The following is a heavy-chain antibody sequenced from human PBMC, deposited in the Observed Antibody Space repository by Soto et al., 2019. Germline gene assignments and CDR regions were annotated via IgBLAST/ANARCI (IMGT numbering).Heavy chain of an antibody. V-gene: IGHV1-58*01. CDR3: AADSHPLSFTKLLLFQTPDAFDI. D-gene: IGHD2-8*01. Sequence: EASVKVSCKASGFTFTSSAVQWVRQARGQRLEWIGWFVVGSGNTNYAQKFQERVTITRDMSTSTAYMELSSLRSEDTAVYYCAADSHPLSFTKLLLFQTPDAFDIWGQGTMVTVSS. CDR1: GFTFTSSA. CDR2: FVVGSGNT. J-gene: IGHJ3*02.